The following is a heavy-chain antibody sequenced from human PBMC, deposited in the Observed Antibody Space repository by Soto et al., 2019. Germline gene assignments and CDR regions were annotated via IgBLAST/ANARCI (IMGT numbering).Heavy chain of an antibody. CDR3: ARDRGYYDSSGYYYFDY. CDR1: GFTFSSYA. D-gene: IGHD3-22*01. J-gene: IGHJ4*02. V-gene: IGHV3-30-3*01. CDR2: ISYDGSNK. Sequence: GGSLRLSCAASGFTFSSYAMHWVRQAPGKGLEWVAVISYDGSNKYYADSVKGRFTISRDNSKNTLYLQMNSLRAEDTAVYYCARDRGYYDSSGYYYFDYWGQGTLVTVSS.